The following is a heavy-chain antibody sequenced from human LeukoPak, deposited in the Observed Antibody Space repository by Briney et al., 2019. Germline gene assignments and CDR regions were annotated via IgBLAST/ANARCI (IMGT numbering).Heavy chain of an antibody. J-gene: IGHJ5*02. D-gene: IGHD1-26*01. CDR1: GGSISSTSFH. V-gene: IGHV4-39*01. CDR2: IHYSGNT. CDR3: AGRVGASIWTGMDL. Sequence: SETLSFNCTVSGGSISSTSFHGRWIRQPPGKGLEWIGSIHYSGNTYYNPSLKSPVTISVDTSKNQFSLKLTSVTAADTAVYYCAGRVGASIWTGMDLWGQGTLVTVSS.